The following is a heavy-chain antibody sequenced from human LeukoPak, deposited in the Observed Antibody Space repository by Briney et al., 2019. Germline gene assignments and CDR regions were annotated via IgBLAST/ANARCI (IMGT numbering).Heavy chain of an antibody. J-gene: IGHJ6*03. CDR2: INHSGST. CDR3: ARGSNYDAVYYYYMDV. CDR1: GGSFSGYY. D-gene: IGHD4-11*01. Sequence: PSETLSLTCAVYGGSFSGYYWSWIRQPPGKGLEWIGEINHSGSTNYNPSLKSRVTISVDTSKNQFSLKLSSVTAADTAVYYCARGSNYDAVYYYYMDVWGKGTTVTVSS. V-gene: IGHV4-34*01.